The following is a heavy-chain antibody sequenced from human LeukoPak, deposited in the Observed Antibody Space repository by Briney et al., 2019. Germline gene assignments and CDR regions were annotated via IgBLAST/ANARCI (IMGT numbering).Heavy chain of an antibody. CDR3: ARDPHPRSGTDY. D-gene: IGHD2-15*01. J-gene: IGHJ4*02. Sequence: VASVKVSCKASGYTFTSYGISWVRQAPGQGLEWMGWISAYNGNTNYAQKLQGRVTMTTDTSTNTAYMEPRSLRSDDTAMYYCARDPHPRSGTDYWGQGTLVTVSS. V-gene: IGHV1-18*01. CDR2: ISAYNGNT. CDR1: GYTFTSYG.